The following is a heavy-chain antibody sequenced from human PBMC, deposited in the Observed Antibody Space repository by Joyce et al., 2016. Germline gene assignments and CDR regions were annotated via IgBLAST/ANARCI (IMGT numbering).Heavy chain of an antibody. CDR3: VRHANVWYHFDI. CDR1: GYTFSSPS. D-gene: IGHD6-13*01. V-gene: IGHV1-18*04. Sequence: QVQLEQSGDQLKTPGASVTISCKASGYTFSSPSLTWVRQAPGEGLEWMGWISIYNGDTDVSRHLRDRLSLTRDTTTNTAFLELRNLTFDDTALYFCVRHANVWYHFDIWGQGSRVAVSS. J-gene: IGHJ4*02. CDR2: ISIYNGDT.